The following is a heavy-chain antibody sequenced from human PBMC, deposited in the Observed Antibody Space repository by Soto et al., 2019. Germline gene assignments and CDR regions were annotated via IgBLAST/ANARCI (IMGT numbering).Heavy chain of an antibody. D-gene: IGHD3-22*01. Sequence: ASVKVSCKASGYTFTSYAMHWVRQAPGQRLEWMGWINAGNGNTKYSQKFQGRVTITRDTSASTAYMELSSLRSEDTAVYYCARLTYYYDSSGYPDNWFDPWGQGTLVTVSS. CDR1: GYTFTSYA. V-gene: IGHV1-3*01. CDR2: INAGNGNT. J-gene: IGHJ5*02. CDR3: ARLTYYYDSSGYPDNWFDP.